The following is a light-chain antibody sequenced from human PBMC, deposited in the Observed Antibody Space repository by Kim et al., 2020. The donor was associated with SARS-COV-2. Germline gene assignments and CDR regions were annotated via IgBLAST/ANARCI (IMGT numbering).Light chain of an antibody. CDR2: RNN. CDR3: AAWDDSLSGRV. Sequence: QSVLTQPPSASGTPGQRVTISCSGSSSNIGSQYVYWYHQLPGAAPKLLIYRNNQRPSGVPDRFSGSKSGTSASLAISGLRSEDEADYYCAAWDDSLSGRVFGGGTKLTVL. CDR1: SSNIGSQY. J-gene: IGLJ2*01. V-gene: IGLV1-47*01.